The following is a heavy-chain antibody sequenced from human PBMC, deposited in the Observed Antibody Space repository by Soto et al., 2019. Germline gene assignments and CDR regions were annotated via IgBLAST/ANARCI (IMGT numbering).Heavy chain of an antibody. Sequence: SETLSLTCTVSGGSISNYYWSWIRQPPGKGLEWIGYMYNIGSTKYNPSLKSRVTISVETSKNQFSLNLTSVTAADTAVYFCARLDSVDYHYYMDVWGNGTTVTVSS. D-gene: IGHD2-21*01. CDR2: MYNIGST. CDR1: GGSISNYY. V-gene: IGHV4-59*08. CDR3: ARLDSVDYHYYMDV. J-gene: IGHJ6*03.